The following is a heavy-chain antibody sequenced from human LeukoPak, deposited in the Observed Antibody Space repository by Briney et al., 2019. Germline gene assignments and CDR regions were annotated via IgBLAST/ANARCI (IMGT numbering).Heavy chain of an antibody. CDR1: DDSVTIYY. J-gene: IGHJ3*02. CDR3: ARELNSSGLDAFDI. CDR2: IDHTGIT. D-gene: IGHD3-22*01. Sequence: PSETLSLTCTVSDDSVTIYYWSWIRQPPGKGLEWIGYIDHTGITNYNPSLNSRVTISRDTSKNHFSLELSSATAADTAVYYCARELNSSGLDAFDIWGQGTMVTVSS. V-gene: IGHV4-59*02.